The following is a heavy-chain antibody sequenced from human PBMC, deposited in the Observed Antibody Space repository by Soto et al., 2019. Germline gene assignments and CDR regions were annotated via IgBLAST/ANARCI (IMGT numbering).Heavy chain of an antibody. Sequence: QVQLQQWGAGLLKPSETLSLTCAVYGGSFSGYYWSWIRQPPGKGLEWIGEINHSGSTNYNPSLKSRVTISVDTSKNQFSLKLSSVTAADTAVYYCARRAGRGYCSSTSCLSRWFDPWGQGTLVTVSS. CDR2: INHSGST. J-gene: IGHJ5*02. V-gene: IGHV4-34*01. D-gene: IGHD2-2*01. CDR1: GGSFSGYY. CDR3: ARRAGRGYCSSTSCLSRWFDP.